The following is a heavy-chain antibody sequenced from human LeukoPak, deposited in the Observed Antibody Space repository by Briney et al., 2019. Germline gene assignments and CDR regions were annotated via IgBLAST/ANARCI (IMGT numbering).Heavy chain of an antibody. Sequence: ASVKVSCKASAYTFTSYDINWVRQATGQGLEWMGWMNPNSGNTGYAQKFQGRVTITRNTSISTAYMELSSLRSDDTAVYYCARALIGRDAFDIWGQGTVVTVSS. D-gene: IGHD2-21*01. CDR1: AYTFTSYD. V-gene: IGHV1-8*03. CDR3: ARALIGRDAFDI. CDR2: MNPNSGNT. J-gene: IGHJ3*02.